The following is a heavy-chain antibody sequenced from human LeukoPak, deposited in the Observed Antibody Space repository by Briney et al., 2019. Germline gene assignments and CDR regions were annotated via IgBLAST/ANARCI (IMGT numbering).Heavy chain of an antibody. CDR3: ARVGINPGDYYYSGMDV. Sequence: SETLSLTCGVYGESFSGFYWSWIRQTPGKGLQWIGEINHSGDINYNPSLESRVTISVDTSKRQFSLRLTSVTAADTAVYYCARVGINPGDYYYSGMDVWGQGTTVTVSS. J-gene: IGHJ6*02. CDR2: INHSGDI. D-gene: IGHD1-14*01. CDR1: GESFSGFY. V-gene: IGHV4-34*01.